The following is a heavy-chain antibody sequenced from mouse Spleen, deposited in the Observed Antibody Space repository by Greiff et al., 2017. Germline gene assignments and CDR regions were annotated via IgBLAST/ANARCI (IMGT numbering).Heavy chain of an antibody. J-gene: IGHJ4*01. CDR2: IRLKSDNYAT. V-gene: IGHV6-3*01. D-gene: IGHD2-4*01. CDR1: GFTFSNYW. CDR3: TEGLRHAMDY. Sequence: EVKVEESGGGLVQPGGSMKLSCVASGFTFSNYWMNWVRQSPEKGLEWVAQIRLKSDNYATHYAESVKGRFTISRDDSKSSVYLQMNKLRAEDTGIYYCTEGLRHAMDYWGQGTSVTVSS.